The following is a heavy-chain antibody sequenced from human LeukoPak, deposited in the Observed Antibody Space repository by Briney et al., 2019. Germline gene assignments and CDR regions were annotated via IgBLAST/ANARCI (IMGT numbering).Heavy chain of an antibody. J-gene: IGHJ1*01. CDR3: ARRRYYDGSGYLE. V-gene: IGHV4-39*01. CDR1: GDSVCRSDSY. CDR2: IYYSGRT. D-gene: IGHD3-22*01. Sequence: SETLSLTCSVSGDSVCRSDSYWDWIRQPPGKGLEWIGTIYYSGRTYYSPSLKSRVTMSVDPSNNQFSLNLRSVTAADTALYYCARRRYYDGSGYLEWGQGTLLSRSS.